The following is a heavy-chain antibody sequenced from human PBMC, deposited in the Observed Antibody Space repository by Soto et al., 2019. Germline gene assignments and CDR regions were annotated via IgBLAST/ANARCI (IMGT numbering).Heavy chain of an antibody. CDR2: ISWNSGSI. CDR1: GFTFDDYA. D-gene: IGHD6-6*01. J-gene: IGHJ3*02. V-gene: IGHV3-9*01. CDR3: AKEMGGTSIAALGFAFDI. Sequence: GGSLRLSCAASGFTFDDYAMHWVRQAPGKGLEWVSGISWNSGSIGYADSVKGRFTISRDNAKNSLYLQMNSLRAEDTALYYCAKEMGGTSIAALGFAFDIWGQGTMVTVPS.